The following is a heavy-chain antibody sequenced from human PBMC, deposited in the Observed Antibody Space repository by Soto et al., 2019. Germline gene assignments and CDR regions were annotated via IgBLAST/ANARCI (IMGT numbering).Heavy chain of an antibody. Sequence: GASVKVSCKASGGTFSSYTISWVRQAPGQGLEWMGRIIPILGIANYAQKFHGRVTITADKSTSTAYMELSSLRSEDTAVYYCARVRVVDDAFDIWGQGTMVTVSS. V-gene: IGHV1-69*02. CDR2: IIPILGIA. CDR3: ARVRVVDDAFDI. CDR1: GGTFSSYT. D-gene: IGHD2-2*01. J-gene: IGHJ3*02.